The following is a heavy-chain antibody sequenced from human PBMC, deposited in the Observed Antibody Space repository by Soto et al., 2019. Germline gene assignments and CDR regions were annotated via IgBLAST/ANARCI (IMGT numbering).Heavy chain of an antibody. CDR1: GFTFSDYY. D-gene: IGHD3-16*02. J-gene: IGHJ4*02. CDR3: ARDPVWGSYLEGDYFDY. CDR2: ISSSSSYT. Sequence: QVQLVESGGGLVKPGGSLRLSCAASGFTFSDYYMSWIRQAPGKGLEWVSYISSSSSYTNYADSVKGRFTISRDNAKNSLYLQMNSLRAEDTAVYYCARDPVWGSYLEGDYFDYWGQGTLVTVSS. V-gene: IGHV3-11*06.